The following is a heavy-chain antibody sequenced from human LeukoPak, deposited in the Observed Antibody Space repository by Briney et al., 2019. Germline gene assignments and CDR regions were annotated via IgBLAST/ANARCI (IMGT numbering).Heavy chain of an antibody. CDR2: INHSGST. Sequence: SETLSLTCAVYGGSFSGYYWSWIRQPPGKGLEWIGEINHSGSTNYNPSLKSRVAISVDTSKNQFSLKLSSVTAADTAVYYCARLCGAAADAFDYWGQGTLVTVSS. J-gene: IGHJ4*02. D-gene: IGHD6-13*01. V-gene: IGHV4-34*01. CDR3: ARLCGAAADAFDY. CDR1: GGSFSGYY.